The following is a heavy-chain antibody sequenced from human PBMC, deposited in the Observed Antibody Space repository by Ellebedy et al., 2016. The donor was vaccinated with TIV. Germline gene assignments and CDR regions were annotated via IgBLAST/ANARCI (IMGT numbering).Heavy chain of an antibody. CDR1: GFTFSSYW. V-gene: IGHV3-66*01. D-gene: IGHD6-19*01. J-gene: IGHJ6*02. Sequence: GESLKISCAASGFTFSSYWMSWVRQAPGKGLEWVPVIYSGGTTFYADSVRGRFTISRDSSKNTLYLQMNSLRAEDTAVYYCARVEVGRSGPSNGMDVWGQGTTVTVSS. CDR2: IYSGGTT. CDR3: ARVEVGRSGPSNGMDV.